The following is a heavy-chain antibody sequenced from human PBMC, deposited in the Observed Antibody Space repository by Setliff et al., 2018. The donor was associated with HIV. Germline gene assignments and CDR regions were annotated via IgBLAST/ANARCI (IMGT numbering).Heavy chain of an antibody. CDR3: ARWREDRRDFDY. D-gene: IGHD3-22*01. V-gene: IGHV1-69*06. CDR1: GDTFSNYA. J-gene: IGHJ4*02. CDR2: IIPIFGTP. Sequence: SVKVSCKASGDTFSNYAISWVRQAPGQGLEWLGRIIPIFGTPNYAQKFQGRVTITADKSTSTAYMELSSLRSEDTAVYYCARWREDRRDFDYWGQGTLVTVSS.